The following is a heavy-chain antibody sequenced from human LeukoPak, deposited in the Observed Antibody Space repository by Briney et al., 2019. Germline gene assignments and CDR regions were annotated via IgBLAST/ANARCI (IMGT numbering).Heavy chain of an antibody. CDR3: AKDPYSSGWYISAFDI. J-gene: IGHJ3*02. CDR2: ISGSGGST. CDR1: GFTFSSYA. V-gene: IGHV3-23*01. Sequence: GGSLRLSCAASGFTFSSYAMSWVRQAPGKGLEWVSAISGSGGSTDYADSVKGWFTISRDNSKNTLYLQMNSLRAEDTAVYYCAKDPYSSGWYISAFDIWGQGTMVTVSS. D-gene: IGHD6-19*01.